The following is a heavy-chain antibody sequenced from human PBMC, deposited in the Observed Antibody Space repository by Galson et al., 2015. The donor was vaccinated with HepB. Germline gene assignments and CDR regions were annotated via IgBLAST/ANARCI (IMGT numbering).Heavy chain of an antibody. J-gene: IGHJ3*01. V-gene: IGHV3-53*04. D-gene: IGHD3-22*01. CDR2: IYMGDTT. Sequence: SLRLSCAASGFTVSGNFMSWVRQAPGKGLEWVSLIYMGDTTYYADSVRGRFTTSRHSSQNTVFLQMNSLRAEDTAVYYCVRYYGYSGYTGGAFDLWGQGTMVTVSS. CDR1: GFTVSGNF. CDR3: VRYYGYSGYTGGAFDL.